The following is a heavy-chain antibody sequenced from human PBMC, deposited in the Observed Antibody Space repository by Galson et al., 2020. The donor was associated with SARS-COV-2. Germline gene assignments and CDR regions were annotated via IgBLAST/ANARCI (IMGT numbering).Heavy chain of an antibody. Sequence: GASLKISCKGSGYSFTSYWIAWVRQMPGKGLEWMGIIYPGDSKTRYSPSFQGQVTISADKSMSTAYLQWSSLKASDTATYFCARGGYCSGRSCSTYNWFDPWGQGTLVTVAS. V-gene: IGHV5-51*01. CDR1: GYSFTSYW. J-gene: IGHJ5*02. D-gene: IGHD2-15*01. CDR2: IYPGDSKT. CDR3: ARGGYCSGRSCSTYNWFDP.